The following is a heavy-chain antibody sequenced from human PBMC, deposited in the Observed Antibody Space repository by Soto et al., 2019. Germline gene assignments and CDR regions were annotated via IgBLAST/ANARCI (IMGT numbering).Heavy chain of an antibody. CDR2: IIPILGIA. CDR3: ARSEVTAYYDYYYYYGMDV. J-gene: IGHJ6*02. CDR1: GGTFSSYT. D-gene: IGHD2-21*02. Sequence: QVQLVQSGAEVKKPGSSVKVSCKASGGTFSSYTISWVRQAPGQGLEWMGRIIPILGIANYAQKFQGRVTITADKSTSTDYMELSSLRSEDTAVYYCARSEVTAYYDYYYYYGMDVWGQGTTVTVSS. V-gene: IGHV1-69*02.